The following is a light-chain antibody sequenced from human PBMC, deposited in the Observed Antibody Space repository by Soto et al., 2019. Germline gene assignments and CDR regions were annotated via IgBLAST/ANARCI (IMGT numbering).Light chain of an antibody. CDR2: GAS. J-gene: IGKJ1*01. V-gene: IGKV3-20*01. CDR3: QQYGRSPQP. CDR1: QTVRNNY. Sequence: EIVMTQSPGTLSLSPGERATLSCRASQTVRNNYLAWYQQKPGQAPRLLIYGASTRATGIADRFSGGGSGTDFTLTISRLEPEDFAVYHCQQYGRSPQPFGQGTKVDIK.